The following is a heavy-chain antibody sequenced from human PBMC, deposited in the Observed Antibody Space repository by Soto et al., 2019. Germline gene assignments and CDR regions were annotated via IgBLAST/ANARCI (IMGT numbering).Heavy chain of an antibody. J-gene: IGHJ3*02. CDR3: ARDRASPDAFDI. CDR2: ISHGSTTI. Sequence: QVQLVESGGGLVKPGGSLRLSCAASGFTFSDYYMSWIRQAPGKGLEWVSYISHGSTTIYYTDSVKGRFTISRDNAKNSMYLQMNSLRAEDTAVYYCARDRASPDAFDIWGQRTMITVSS. V-gene: IGHV3-11*01. CDR1: GFTFSDYY.